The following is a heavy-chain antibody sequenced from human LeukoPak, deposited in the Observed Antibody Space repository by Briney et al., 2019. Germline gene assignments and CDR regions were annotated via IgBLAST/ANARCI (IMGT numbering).Heavy chain of an antibody. CDR3: ARLDSSGWYYFDY. J-gene: IGHJ4*02. V-gene: IGHV1-69*04. D-gene: IGHD6-19*01. CDR2: IIPIFGIA. CDR1: GGTFSSYA. Sequence: SAKVSCKASGGTFSSYAISWVRQAPGQGLEWMGRIIPIFGIANYAQKFQGRVTITADKSTSTAYMELSSLRSEDTAVYYCARLDSSGWYYFDYWGQGTLVTVSS.